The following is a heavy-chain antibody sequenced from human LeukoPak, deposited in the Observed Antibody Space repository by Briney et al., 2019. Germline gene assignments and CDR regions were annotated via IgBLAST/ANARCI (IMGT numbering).Heavy chain of an antibody. D-gene: IGHD2-15*01. Sequence: GGSLSLSCPASGFTLSSYAMSWVRPPPGKGLEWVSATSGSGGSTYYAASVKGRFTISRDNSKNTLYLQMNSLKAEDTAVYYCAKCPIGYCSGGSCYCTYWGQGTLVTVSS. CDR2: TSGSGGST. V-gene: IGHV3-23*01. CDR3: AKCPIGYCSGGSCYCTY. CDR1: GFTLSSYA. J-gene: IGHJ4*02.